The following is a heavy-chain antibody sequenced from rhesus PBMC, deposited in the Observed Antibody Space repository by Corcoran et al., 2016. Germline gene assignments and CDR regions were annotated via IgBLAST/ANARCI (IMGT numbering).Heavy chain of an antibody. J-gene: IGHJ3*01. Sequence: QVQLQESGPGLVKPSETLSLTCAVSGYSISSGYYWSWIRQPPGKGLEWIGYITYSGSTSYNPSLKRRVTISRDTSKNQFSLKLSSVTAADTAVYYCAKYCTGSGCYSDAFDFWGQGLRVTVSS. D-gene: IGHD2-21*01. CDR1: GYSISSGYY. CDR2: ITYSGST. CDR3: AKYCTGSGCYSDAFDF. V-gene: IGHV4-122*02.